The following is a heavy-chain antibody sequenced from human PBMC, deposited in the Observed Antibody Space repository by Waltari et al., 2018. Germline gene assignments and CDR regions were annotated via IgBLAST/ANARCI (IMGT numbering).Heavy chain of an antibody. CDR3: ARAGFSTAFDI. CDR1: GGPISSGRHS. J-gene: IGHJ3*02. V-gene: IGHV4-61*09. D-gene: IGHD3-10*01. Sequence: QVQLQESGPGLVKPSKTLSLTGTASGGPISSGRHSWTWIRQPAGKGLEWIGYIYTSGSTNYNPSLKSRVTISVDTSKNQFSLKLSSVTAADTAVYYGARAGFSTAFDIWGQGTMVTVSS. CDR2: IYTSGST.